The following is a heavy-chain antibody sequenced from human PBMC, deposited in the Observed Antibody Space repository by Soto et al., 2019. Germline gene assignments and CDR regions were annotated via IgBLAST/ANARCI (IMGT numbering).Heavy chain of an antibody. D-gene: IGHD6-6*01. CDR1: GYTFTGYY. Sequence: ASVKVSCKASGYTFTGYYMHWVRQAPGQGLEWMGWINPNSGGTNYAQKFQGWVTMTRDTSISTAYMELSRLRSDDTAVYYCARDVIAARPLTCGMDVWGQGTKVPVSS. J-gene: IGHJ6*02. CDR3: ARDVIAARPLTCGMDV. CDR2: INPNSGGT. V-gene: IGHV1-2*04.